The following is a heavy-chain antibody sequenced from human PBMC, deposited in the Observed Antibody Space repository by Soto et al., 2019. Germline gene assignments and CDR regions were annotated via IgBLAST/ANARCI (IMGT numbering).Heavy chain of an antibody. Sequence: GGSLRLSCAASGFTVSSTYMNWVRQAPGKGLECVSVIYSGGSTYYADSVKGRFTISRDNSKNTLYLQMNSLRAEDTAVYHCASGHLCYGAGAYYAFWGQGALVNVSS. CDR3: ASGHLCYGAGAYYAF. CDR2: IYSGGST. D-gene: IGHD3-10*01. CDR1: GFTVSSTY. V-gene: IGHV3-66*01. J-gene: IGHJ4*02.